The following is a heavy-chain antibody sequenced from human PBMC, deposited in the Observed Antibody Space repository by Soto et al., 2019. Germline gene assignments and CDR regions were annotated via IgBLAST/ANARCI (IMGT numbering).Heavy chain of an antibody. J-gene: IGHJ4*02. D-gene: IGHD2-2*02. CDR3: ARLYCSSTSCYTSSFDY. V-gene: IGHV4-4*07. CDR2: INTSGST. CDR1: SGSISTYY. Sequence: QVQLQESGPGLVKPSETLSLTCTVSSGSISTYYWTWIRQPAGKGLQWIGRINTSGSTNYNPSLKSRVTMSVDTSKNQLSLKLSSVTAADTAVYYCARLYCSSTSCYTSSFDYWGQGTLVTVSS.